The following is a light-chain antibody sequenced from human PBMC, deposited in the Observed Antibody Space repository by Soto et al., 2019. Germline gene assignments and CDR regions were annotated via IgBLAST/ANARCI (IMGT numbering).Light chain of an antibody. V-gene: IGLV6-57*04. J-gene: IGLJ2*01. CDR2: EDN. CDR1: SGSIASNY. Sequence: NFMLTQPHSVSESPGKTVTISCTRSSGSIASNYVQWYQQRPGSAPTTVIYEDNQRPSGVPDRFSCSIDGSSNSASLTISGLKTEEEDDDYCQSYDNSSRGVVFGGGTKLTVL. CDR3: QSYDNSSRGVV.